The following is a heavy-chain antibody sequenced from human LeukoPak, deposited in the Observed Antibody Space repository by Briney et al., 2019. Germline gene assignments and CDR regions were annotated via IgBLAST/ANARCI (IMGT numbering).Heavy chain of an antibody. CDR2: ITGSGGNV. Sequence: GGSLRLSCAASGFTFSSYAMNWVRQAPGKGLEWVSVITGSGGNVYYADSVKGRFTISRDSSRNTLFLHINTLRAEDTAIYYCAKDRTVGASYWYFDLWGRGTLVTVSS. CDR1: GFTFSSYA. J-gene: IGHJ2*01. CDR3: AKDRTVGASYWYFDL. V-gene: IGHV3-23*01. D-gene: IGHD1-26*01.